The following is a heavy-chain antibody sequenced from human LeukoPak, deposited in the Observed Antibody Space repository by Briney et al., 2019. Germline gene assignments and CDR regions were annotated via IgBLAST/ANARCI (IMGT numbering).Heavy chain of an antibody. CDR1: GFTFSSYE. V-gene: IGHV3-48*03. Sequence: GGSLRLSCAASGFTFSSYEMNWVRQAPGKGLEWVSYISISGGTIYYADSVKGRFTISRDNARNSLYLQMNGLRAEDTAVYYCARGRSITLLRGVAMSDGFDIWGQGAMVTVSS. CDR2: ISISGGTI. J-gene: IGHJ3*02. D-gene: IGHD3-10*01. CDR3: ARGRSITLLRGVAMSDGFDI.